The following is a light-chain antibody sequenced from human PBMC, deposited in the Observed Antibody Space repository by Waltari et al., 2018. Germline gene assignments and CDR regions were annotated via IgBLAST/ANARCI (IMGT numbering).Light chain of an antibody. V-gene: IGLV3-1*01. J-gene: IGLJ3*02. CDR2: QNT. CDR3: QAWDSSTVV. CDR1: NLGDKF. Sequence: SYELTQSSSVYVSPGQSATITCTGDNLGDKFCNWYQQRPGQAPVLDIHQNTKRPSGIPERFSGSNSGNTATLTISETQPLDEADYYCQAWDSSTVVFGGGTKLTVL.